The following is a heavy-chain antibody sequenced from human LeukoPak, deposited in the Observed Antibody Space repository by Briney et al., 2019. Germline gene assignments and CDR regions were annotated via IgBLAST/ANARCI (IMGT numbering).Heavy chain of an antibody. CDR1: GGSISSGGYY. CDR2: IYYSGST. D-gene: IGHD3-10*01. V-gene: IGHV4-31*03. Sequence: SETLSLTCTASGGSISSGGYYWSWIRQHPGKGLEWIGYIYYSGSTYYNPSLKSRVTISVDTSKNQFSLKLSSVTAADTAVYYCARGPRRPDYYYGSGSPPGSPGFDPWGQGTLVTVSS. CDR3: ARGPRRPDYYYGSGSPPGSPGFDP. J-gene: IGHJ5*02.